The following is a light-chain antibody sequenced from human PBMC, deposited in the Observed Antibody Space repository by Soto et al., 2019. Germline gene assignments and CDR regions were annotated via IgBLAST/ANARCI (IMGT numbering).Light chain of an antibody. CDR3: CSYAGSSTYA. CDR2: EDN. CDR1: SSDVGGYNL. Sequence: QSALTQPASVSVSPGQSITISCAGTSSDVGGYNLVSWYQQHPGKAPKLMIYEDNERPSGISNRFSGSKSGNTASLTISGLRAEDEADYFCCSYAGSSTYAFGTGTKLTVL. V-gene: IGLV2-23*01. J-gene: IGLJ1*01.